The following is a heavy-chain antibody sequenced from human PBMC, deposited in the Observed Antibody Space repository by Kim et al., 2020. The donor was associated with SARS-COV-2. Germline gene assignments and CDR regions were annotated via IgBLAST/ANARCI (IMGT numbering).Heavy chain of an antibody. J-gene: IGHJ4*02. V-gene: IGHV3-9*01. CDR1: GFTFDDYA. D-gene: IGHD6-13*01. CDR3: AKVRQQLVHGYFDY. Sequence: GGSLRLSCAASGFTFDDYAMHWVRQAPGKGLEWVSGISWNSGSIGYADSVKGRFTISRDNAKNSLYLQMNSLRAEDTALYYCAKVRQQLVHGYFDYWGQGTLVTVSS. CDR2: ISWNSGSI.